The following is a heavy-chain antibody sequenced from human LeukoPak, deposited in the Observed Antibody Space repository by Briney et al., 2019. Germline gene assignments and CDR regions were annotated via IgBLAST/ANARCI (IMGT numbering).Heavy chain of an antibody. J-gene: IGHJ4*02. V-gene: IGHV3-7*01. CDR2: IKQDGSEK. Sequence: GGSLRLSCAASGFTFSSYWMRWVRQAPGKGLEWVANIKQDGSEKYYVDSVKGRFTISRDNAKNSLSLQMNSLRAEDTAVYYCAGYCSITSCPLDYWGQGTLVTVSS. D-gene: IGHD2-2*01. CDR1: GFTFSSYW. CDR3: AGYCSITSCPLDY.